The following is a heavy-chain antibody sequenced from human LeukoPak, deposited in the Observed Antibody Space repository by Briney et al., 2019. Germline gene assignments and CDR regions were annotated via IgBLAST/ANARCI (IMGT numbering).Heavy chain of an antibody. Sequence: PGGSLRLSCAASAFIFSSYTMHWVRQAPGKGLEWLAVISFDGSNMYYADSVKGRFTISRENSKNTLYLQMNSLRAEDTAVYYCARLDEYSSSSRYYGMDVWGQGTTVTVSS. D-gene: IGHD6-6*01. CDR2: ISFDGSNM. CDR3: ARLDEYSSSSRYYGMDV. CDR1: AFIFSSYT. V-gene: IGHV3-30-3*01. J-gene: IGHJ6*02.